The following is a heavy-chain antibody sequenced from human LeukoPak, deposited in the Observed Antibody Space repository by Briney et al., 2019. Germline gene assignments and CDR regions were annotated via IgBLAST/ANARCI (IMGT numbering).Heavy chain of an antibody. J-gene: IGHJ4*02. CDR3: ARSGWYQYYFDY. V-gene: IGHV4-59*01. CDR1: GGSISSYY. D-gene: IGHD6-19*01. Sequence: SETLSLTCTVSGGSISSYYWSWIRQPPGKGLEWIGYIYYSGSTNYNPSLKSRVTISVDTSKNQFSLKLSSVTAADTAVYYCARSGWYQYYFDYWGQGTVVTVSS. CDR2: IYYSGST.